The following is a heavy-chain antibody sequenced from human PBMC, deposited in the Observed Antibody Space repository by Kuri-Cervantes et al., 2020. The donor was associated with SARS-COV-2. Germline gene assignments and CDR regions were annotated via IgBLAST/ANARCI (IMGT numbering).Heavy chain of an antibody. Sequence: GGSLRLSCAASGFTFSSYSMNWVRQAPGKGLEWVSYISSSSSYIYYADSVKGRFTISRDNAKNSLYLQMNSLRAEDTAVYYCARERYSSIAFDIWGQGTMVTVSS. V-gene: IGHV3-21*05. J-gene: IGHJ3*02. CDR2: ISSSSSYI. CDR1: GFTFSSYS. D-gene: IGHD5-12*01. CDR3: ARERYSSIAFDI.